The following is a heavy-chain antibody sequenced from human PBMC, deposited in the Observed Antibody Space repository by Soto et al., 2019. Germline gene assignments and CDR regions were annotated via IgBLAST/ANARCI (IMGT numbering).Heavy chain of an antibody. CDR3: ARASGSSYWFDP. J-gene: IGHJ5*02. D-gene: IGHD1-26*01. V-gene: IGHV1-18*01. CDR1: GYTFTSYG. Sequence: QVQLVQSGAEVKKPGASVKVSCKASGYTFTSYGISWVRQAPGQGLEGMGWISAYNGNTNYAQKLQGRVTMTTDTSTSTASMELRSLRSDDTAVYCCARASGSSYWFDPWGQGTRVTVSS. CDR2: ISAYNGNT.